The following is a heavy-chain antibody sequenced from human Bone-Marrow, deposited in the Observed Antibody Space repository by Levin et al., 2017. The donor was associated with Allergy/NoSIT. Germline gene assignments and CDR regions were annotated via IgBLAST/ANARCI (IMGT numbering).Heavy chain of an antibody. CDR3: ASQQWLPSDAFDI. V-gene: IGHV1-69*13. D-gene: IGHD6-19*01. Sequence: PRASVKVSCKASGGTFSSYAISWVRQAPGQGLEWMGGIIPIFGTANYAQKFQGRVTITADESTSTAYMELSSLRSEDTAVYYCASQQWLPSDAFDIWGQGTMVTVSS. J-gene: IGHJ3*02. CDR2: IIPIFGTA. CDR1: GGTFSSYA.